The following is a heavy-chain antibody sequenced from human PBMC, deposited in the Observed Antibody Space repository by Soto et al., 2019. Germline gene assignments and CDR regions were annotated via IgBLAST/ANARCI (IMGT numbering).Heavy chain of an antibody. Sequence: EVQLLESGGGLVQPGGSLRLSCAVAGFTFSSYDVSWVRQAPGQGLEWVSGISGSGDRLYYADSVKGRFAISRDNSKNTLYLQMNSLSAEDTAVYYCAKPSTTVSTGGLDYWGQGTLVTVSS. V-gene: IGHV3-23*01. CDR1: GFTFSSYD. CDR2: ISGSGDRL. D-gene: IGHD4-17*01. CDR3: AKPSTTVSTGGLDY. J-gene: IGHJ4*02.